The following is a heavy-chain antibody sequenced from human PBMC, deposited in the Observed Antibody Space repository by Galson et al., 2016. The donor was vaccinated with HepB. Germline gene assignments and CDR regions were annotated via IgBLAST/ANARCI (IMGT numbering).Heavy chain of an antibody. CDR1: GFTFSRYS. J-gene: IGHJ4*02. CDR3: ARMTDILTGYALNY. Sequence: SLRLSCAASGFTFSRYSMNWVRQAPGKGLEWVSSISSSSRYIDYADSVKGRFTISRDNANYSLYLQMNSLRAGDTAVYYCARMTDILTGYALNYWGQGTLVTASS. CDR2: ISSSSRYI. V-gene: IGHV3-21*01. D-gene: IGHD3-9*01.